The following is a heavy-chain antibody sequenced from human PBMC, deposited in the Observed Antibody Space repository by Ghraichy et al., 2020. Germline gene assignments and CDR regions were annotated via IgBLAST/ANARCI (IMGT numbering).Heavy chain of an antibody. D-gene: IGHD3-10*01. CDR1: GFTFSSYA. CDR2: ISGSGGST. Sequence: GGSLRLSCAASGFTFSSYAMSWVRQAPGKGLEWVSAISGSGGSTYYADSVKGRFTISRDNSKNTLYLQMNSLRAEDTAVYYCAKTFKRLLWVGESKMGYFDYWSQGTLVTVSS. CDR3: AKTFKRLLWVGESKMGYFDY. V-gene: IGHV3-23*01. J-gene: IGHJ4*02.